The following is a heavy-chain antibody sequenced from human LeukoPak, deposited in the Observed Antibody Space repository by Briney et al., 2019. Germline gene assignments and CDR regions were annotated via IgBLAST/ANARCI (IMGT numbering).Heavy chain of an antibody. D-gene: IGHD3-10*01. CDR3: ARDHNRRAMVQAFDI. V-gene: IGHV3-20*04. CDR2: INWNGGST. J-gene: IGHJ3*02. Sequence: GGSLRLSCAASGFTFDDYGMSWVRQAPGKGLEWVSGINWNGGSTGYADSVKGRFTISRDNAKNSLYLQMNSLRAEDTALYYCARDHNRRAMVQAFDIWGQGTMVTVSS. CDR1: GFTFDDYG.